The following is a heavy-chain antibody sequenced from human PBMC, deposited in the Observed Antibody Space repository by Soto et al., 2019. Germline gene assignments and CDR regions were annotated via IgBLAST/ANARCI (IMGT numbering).Heavy chain of an antibody. CDR2: IYSGGST. CDR1: EFTVSSNH. D-gene: IGHD2-8*01. J-gene: IGHJ4*02. CDR3: AIQGTYAFDY. Sequence: GGSLRLSCAASEFTVSSNHMSWVRQAPGKGLEWVSVIYSGGSTYYADSVKGRFTISRDPSENTLYLQMNSLRAEDTAFYYCAIQGTYAFDYVARGTLVPVSS. V-gene: IGHV3-53*01.